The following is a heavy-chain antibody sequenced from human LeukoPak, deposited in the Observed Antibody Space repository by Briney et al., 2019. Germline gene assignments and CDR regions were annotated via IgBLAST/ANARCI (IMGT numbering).Heavy chain of an antibody. V-gene: IGHV1-2*02. Sequence: EASVKVSCKASGYTFTDYYMHWVRQAPGQGFEWMGWINPNDGDTNNSQKFQGRVTLTRDTSISTADMEVSRLRSDDKAVYYCARANCLYCISSTCLFDYWGQGTLVTVSS. J-gene: IGHJ4*02. CDR2: INPNDGDT. D-gene: IGHD2-2*01. CDR3: ARANCLYCISSTCLFDY. CDR1: GYTFTDYY.